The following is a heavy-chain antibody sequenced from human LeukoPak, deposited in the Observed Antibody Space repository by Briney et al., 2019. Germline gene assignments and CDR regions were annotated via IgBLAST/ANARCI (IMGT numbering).Heavy chain of an antibody. CDR2: IIPILGIA. Sequence: GASVKVSCKASGGTFSSYAISWVRQAPGQGLEWMGRIIPILGIANYAQKFQGRVTITADKSTSTAYMELSSLRSEDTAVYYCAGDIIVVVPAAIRENWFDPWGQGTLVTVSS. J-gene: IGHJ5*02. V-gene: IGHV1-69*04. CDR3: AGDIIVVVPAAIRENWFDP. D-gene: IGHD2-2*02. CDR1: GGTFSSYA.